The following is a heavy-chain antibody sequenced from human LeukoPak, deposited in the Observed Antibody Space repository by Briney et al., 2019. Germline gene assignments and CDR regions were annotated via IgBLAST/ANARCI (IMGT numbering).Heavy chain of an antibody. D-gene: IGHD3-10*01. CDR1: RGSFGNNY. Sequence: SETLSLTCTVSRGSFGNNYWSWIRQPAGRGLEWIGRVYTGGTTNYSPSLKSRVTVSLDMSKNQFSLKMNSVTAADTAVYYCATGTYFGWFDSWGQGTLVTVSS. V-gene: IGHV4-4*07. J-gene: IGHJ5*01. CDR2: VYTGGTT. CDR3: ATGTYFGWFDS.